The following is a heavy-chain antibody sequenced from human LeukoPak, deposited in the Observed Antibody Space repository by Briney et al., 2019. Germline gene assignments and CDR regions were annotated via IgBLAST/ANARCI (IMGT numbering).Heavy chain of an antibody. J-gene: IGHJ4*02. CDR2: IKQDGSEK. V-gene: IGHV3-7*01. D-gene: IGHD1-26*01. Sequence: GGSLRLSCAASGFTFSTSWMSSVRQAPGKGQEWVANIKQDGSEKYYMDSVKGRFSISRDNAKNALYLQMNSLRVEDTAVYYCGRSGRTFDYWGQGTLVTVSS. CDR3: GRSGRTFDY. CDR1: GFTFSTSW.